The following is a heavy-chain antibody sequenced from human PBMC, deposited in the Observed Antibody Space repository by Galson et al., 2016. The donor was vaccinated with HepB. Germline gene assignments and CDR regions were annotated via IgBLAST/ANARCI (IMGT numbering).Heavy chain of an antibody. CDR1: GFTFSSYS. CDR2: ISSSSSYI. CDR3: ASQSLCSGPANYYYGVDV. D-gene: IGHD2-15*01. V-gene: IGHV3-21*01. Sequence: SLRLSCAASGFTFSSYSMSWVRQAPGKGLEWVSYISSSSSYIYYADSVKGRFTISRDDAKNSLYLQMNSLRAEDTAVYYCASQSLCSGPANYYYGVDVWGQGTTVTGSS. J-gene: IGHJ6*02.